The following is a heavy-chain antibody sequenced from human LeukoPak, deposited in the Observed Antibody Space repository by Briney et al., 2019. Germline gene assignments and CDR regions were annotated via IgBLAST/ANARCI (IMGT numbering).Heavy chain of an antibody. J-gene: IGHJ5*02. CDR2: SFSVVST. V-gene: IGHV3-23*01. CDR3: AWSLFGVVIDNWFDP. D-gene: IGHD3-3*01. Sequence: SFSVVSTYYAHSVKGRFTIYRDNTKNRVYLQMNRLRAEDTAVYYCAWSLFGVVIDNWFDPWGQGTLVTVSS.